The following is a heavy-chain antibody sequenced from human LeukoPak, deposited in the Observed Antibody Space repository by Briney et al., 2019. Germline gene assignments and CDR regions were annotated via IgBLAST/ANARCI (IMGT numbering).Heavy chain of an antibody. CDR3: ARSPPSSSWYDY. J-gene: IGHJ4*02. CDR2: IHSDGST. V-gene: IGHV3-53*01. D-gene: IGHD6-13*01. Sequence: GGSLRLSCAASGFTFSSYSMNWVRQAPGGGLEWVSVIHSDGSTYYADSVKGRFTTSRDNSKSTLYLQMNSLRAEDTAVYYCARSPPSSSWYDYWGQGTLVTVSS. CDR1: GFTFSSYS.